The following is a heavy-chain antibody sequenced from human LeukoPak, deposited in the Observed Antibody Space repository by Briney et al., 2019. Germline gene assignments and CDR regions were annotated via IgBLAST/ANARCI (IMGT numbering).Heavy chain of an antibody. CDR1: GFTFSSHA. CDR2: ISGGGGST. Sequence: GGSLRLSCAASGFTFSSHAMSWVRQAPGKGLEWVSAISGGGGSTYYADSVKGRFTISRDNSKNTLYLQMKSLRAEDTAVYYCARWFGELIFDYWGQGTLVTVSS. V-gene: IGHV3-23*01. D-gene: IGHD3-10*01. CDR3: ARWFGELIFDY. J-gene: IGHJ4*02.